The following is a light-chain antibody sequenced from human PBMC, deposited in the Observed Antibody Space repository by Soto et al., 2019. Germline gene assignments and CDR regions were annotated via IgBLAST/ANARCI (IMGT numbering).Light chain of an antibody. CDR1: SSDVGGYNY. Sequence: QSALPQPASVSGSPGQSITLSCTGTSSDVGGYNYVSWYQQHPGKAPKLMIYDVSNRPSGLSNRFSGSKSGNTASLTISWLQAEDGADYYCSSYTSSRSYVFGGGRMVTAL. CDR3: SSYTSSRSYV. V-gene: IGLV2-14*01. CDR2: DVS. J-gene: IGLJ1*01.